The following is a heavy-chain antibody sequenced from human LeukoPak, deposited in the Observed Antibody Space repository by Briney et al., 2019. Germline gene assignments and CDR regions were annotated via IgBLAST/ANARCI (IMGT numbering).Heavy chain of an antibody. Sequence: SETLSLTCTVSGGSISSYYWSWIRQPPGKGLEWIGYIYYSGSTNYNPSLKSRVTISVDTSKNQFSLKLSSVTAADTAVYYCASTYYYDSSGYWAAGAFDIWGQGTMVTVSS. V-gene: IGHV4-59*01. CDR2: IYYSGST. CDR3: ASTYYYDSSGYWAAGAFDI. J-gene: IGHJ3*02. CDR1: GGSISSYY. D-gene: IGHD3-22*01.